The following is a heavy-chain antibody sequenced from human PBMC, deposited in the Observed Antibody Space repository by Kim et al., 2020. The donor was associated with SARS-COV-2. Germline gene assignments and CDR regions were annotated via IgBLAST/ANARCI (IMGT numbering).Heavy chain of an antibody. D-gene: IGHD7-27*01. CDR1: GGSISSSSYY. CDR2: IYYSGST. J-gene: IGHJ5*02. CDR3: ARHLRQLLGLPNWFDP. Sequence: SETLSLTCTVSGGSISSSSYYWGWIRQPPGKGLEWIGSIYYSGSTYYNPSLKSRVTISVDTSKNQFSLKLSSVTAADTAVYYCARHLRQLLGLPNWFDPWGQGTLVTVSS. V-gene: IGHV4-39*01.